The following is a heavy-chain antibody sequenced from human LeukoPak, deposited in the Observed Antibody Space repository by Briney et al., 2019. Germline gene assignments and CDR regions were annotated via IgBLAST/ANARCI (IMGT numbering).Heavy chain of an antibody. CDR3: ARGSYYYDSSGYLSRSYAFDI. V-gene: IGHV4-39*07. Sequence: ASETLSLTCTVSGGSISSSSYYWGWIRQPPGKGLEWIGSIYYSGSTYYNPSLKSRVTISVDTSKNQFSLKLSSVTAADTAVYYCARGSYYYDSSGYLSRSYAFDIWGQGTMVTVSS. CDR2: IYYSGST. D-gene: IGHD3-22*01. CDR1: GGSISSSSYY. J-gene: IGHJ3*02.